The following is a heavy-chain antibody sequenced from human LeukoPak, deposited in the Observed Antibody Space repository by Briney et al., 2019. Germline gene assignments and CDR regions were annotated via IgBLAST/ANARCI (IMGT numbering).Heavy chain of an antibody. CDR3: ARDPYSSSFFDC. CDR1: GFTFSTYE. V-gene: IGHV3-48*03. CDR2: ISSSGSAI. Sequence: GGSLRLFCVASGFTFSTYEMTWVRQAPGKGLEWVSHISSSGSAIYYADSVKGRFTISRDNARKSLYLQMSSLRAEDTALYYCARDPYSSSFFDCWGQGTLVTVSS. J-gene: IGHJ5*01. D-gene: IGHD6-6*01.